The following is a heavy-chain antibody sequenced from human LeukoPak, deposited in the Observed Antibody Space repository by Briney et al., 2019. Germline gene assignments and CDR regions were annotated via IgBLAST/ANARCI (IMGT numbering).Heavy chain of an antibody. V-gene: IGHV3-23*01. CDR2: ISGSGGST. D-gene: IGHD1-1*01. CDR1: GFTFSSYA. J-gene: IGHJ3*02. Sequence: GGSLRLSCAASGFTFSSYAMSWVRQAPGKGLEWVSAISGSGGSTYYADSVKGRFTISRDNSKNTLYLQMNSLRSEDTAVYYCAKGITTPTTGTLEKDAFEIWGQGTMVTVSS. CDR3: AKGITTPTTGTLEKDAFEI.